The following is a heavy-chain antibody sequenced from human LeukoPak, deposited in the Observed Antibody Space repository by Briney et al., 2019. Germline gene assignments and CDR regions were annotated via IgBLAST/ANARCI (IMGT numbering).Heavy chain of an antibody. J-gene: IGHJ3*02. Sequence: PGGSLRLFCAASGFTFSFYWMHWVRQAPGKGLVWGSDIHTDGRRTSYADSVKGRFTISRDNAKNTLFLQMNSLRAEDTAVYYCARAREKYYYDSSGRGDAFDIWGQGTMVIVSS. CDR2: IHTDGRRT. CDR3: ARAREKYYYDSSGRGDAFDI. D-gene: IGHD3-22*01. V-gene: IGHV3-74*01. CDR1: GFTFSFYW.